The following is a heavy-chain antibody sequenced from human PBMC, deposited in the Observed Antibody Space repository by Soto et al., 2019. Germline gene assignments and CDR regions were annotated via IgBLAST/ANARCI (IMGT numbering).Heavy chain of an antibody. Sequence: QVQLQESGPGLVKPSETLSLTCTVSGGSISSYYWSWIRQPPGKGLEWIGYIYYSGSTNYNPSLKSRVTTSVDTSKNQFSLKLSSVTAADTAVYYCARVRWAAAGTGWFDPWGQGTLVTVSS. CDR3: ARVRWAAAGTGWFDP. V-gene: IGHV4-59*01. J-gene: IGHJ5*02. D-gene: IGHD6-13*01. CDR2: IYYSGST. CDR1: GGSISSYY.